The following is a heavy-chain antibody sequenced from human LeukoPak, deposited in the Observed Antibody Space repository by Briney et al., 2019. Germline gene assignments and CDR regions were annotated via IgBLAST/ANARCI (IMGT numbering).Heavy chain of an antibody. J-gene: IGHJ4*02. CDR3: ATSTIAARPDFFDY. CDR1: KFAFSNYA. Sequence: GGSLRLSCAASKFAFSNYAMSWVHQAPRKGLEWVSGISASGTSTYYADSVKGRFTVSRDNSKETLTLQMNSLRAEDSAVYYCATSTIAARPDFFDYWGQGTLVSVSS. V-gene: IGHV3-23*01. CDR2: ISASGTST. D-gene: IGHD6-6*01.